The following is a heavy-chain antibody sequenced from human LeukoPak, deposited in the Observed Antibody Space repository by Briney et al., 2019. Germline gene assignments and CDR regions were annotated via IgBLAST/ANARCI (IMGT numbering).Heavy chain of an antibody. D-gene: IGHD6-6*01. CDR2: IYYSGST. V-gene: IGHV4-31*03. CDR1: GGSISSGGYY. J-gene: IGHJ4*02. Sequence: PSETLSLTCTVSGGSISSGGYYWSWIRQHPGKGLEWIGYIYYSGSTYYNPSLKSRVTISVDTSKNQFSLKLSSVTAADTAVYYCARGGHIATPPYGFDYWGQGALVTVSS. CDR3: ARGGHIATPPYGFDY.